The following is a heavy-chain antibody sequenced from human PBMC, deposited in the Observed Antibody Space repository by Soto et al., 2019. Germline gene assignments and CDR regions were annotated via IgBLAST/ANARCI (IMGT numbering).Heavy chain of an antibody. CDR3: ATYGSGLSY. Sequence: SETLSLTCTVSGGSISSFYWSWIRQPPGKELEWIGYINYSGTTDYNPSLKSRVTISVDTSKNQFSLKLSSVTAADTAVYYCATYGSGLSYWGQGTLVTVSS. D-gene: IGHD3-10*01. V-gene: IGHV4-59*01. J-gene: IGHJ4*02. CDR1: GGSISSFY. CDR2: INYSGTT.